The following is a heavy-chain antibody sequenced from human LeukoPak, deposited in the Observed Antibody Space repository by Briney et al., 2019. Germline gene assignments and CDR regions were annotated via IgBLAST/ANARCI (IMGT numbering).Heavy chain of an antibody. Sequence: PSETLSLTCSVSGDSITGYHWGWIRQPPGKGLEWIGNIYYTGNTYYNSSLKSRVTISLDTSKNQFSLKVISMTAADTAAYYCTKSVGYGLIRICGRGTMVTVSS. D-gene: IGHD3-10*01. CDR2: IYYTGNT. CDR3: TKSVGYGLIRI. CDR1: GDSITGYH. J-gene: IGHJ3*02. V-gene: IGHV4-39*07.